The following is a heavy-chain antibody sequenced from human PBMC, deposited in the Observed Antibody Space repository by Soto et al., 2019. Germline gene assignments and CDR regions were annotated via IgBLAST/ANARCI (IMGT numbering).Heavy chain of an antibody. CDR1: GGTFSSYA. CDR3: ASGRSAYPNDAFDI. V-gene: IGHV1-69*13. Sequence: SVKVSCKASGGTFSSYAISWVRQAPGQGLEWMGGIIPIFGTANYAQKFQGRVTITADESTSTAYMELSSLRSEDTAVYYCASGRSAYPNDAFDIWGQGTMVTVSS. J-gene: IGHJ3*02. CDR2: IIPIFGTA. D-gene: IGHD3-3*01.